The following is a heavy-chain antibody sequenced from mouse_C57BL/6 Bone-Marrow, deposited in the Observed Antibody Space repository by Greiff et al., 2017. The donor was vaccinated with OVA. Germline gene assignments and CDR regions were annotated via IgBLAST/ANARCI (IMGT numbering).Heavy chain of an antibody. J-gene: IGHJ3*01. V-gene: IGHV7-3*01. D-gene: IGHD2-4*01. CDR2: IRNKANGYTT. Sequence: EVQRVESGGGLVQPGGSLSLSCAASGFTFTDYYMSWVRQPPGKALEWLGFIRNKANGYTTEYSASVKGRFTISRDNSQSFLYLQMNGQRAEDSATYYCAIYKTHYDYDWFADWGKGTLVTVSA. CDR3: AIYKTHYDYDWFAD. CDR1: GFTFTDYY.